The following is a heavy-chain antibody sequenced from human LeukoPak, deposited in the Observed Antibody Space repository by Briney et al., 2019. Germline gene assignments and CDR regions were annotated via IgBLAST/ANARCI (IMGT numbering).Heavy chain of an antibody. J-gene: IGHJ4*02. Sequence: ASVTVSCKSSGYTFTSYDINWVRQATGQGLEWMGWMNPNSGNTGYAQKFQGRVTMTRNTSISTAYMELSSLRSEDTAVYYCARDLAYGDYNARVGYWGQGTLVTVSS. V-gene: IGHV1-8*01. CDR2: MNPNSGNT. D-gene: IGHD4-17*01. CDR1: GYTFTSYD. CDR3: ARDLAYGDYNARVGY.